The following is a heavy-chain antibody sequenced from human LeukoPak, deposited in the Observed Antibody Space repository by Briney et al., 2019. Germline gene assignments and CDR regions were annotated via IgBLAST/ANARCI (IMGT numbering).Heavy chain of an antibody. CDR3: VKGAAYHLGDAFDI. Sequence: SLRLSCAASGFTFDDYVMNWVRQAPGKGLEWVSGISWNSGTIGYADSVKGRFTISRDNAKNSPYLQMNSLRAEDTALYYCVKGAAYHLGDAFDIWGQGTMVTVSS. CDR1: GFTFDDYV. V-gene: IGHV3-9*01. D-gene: IGHD2-15*01. CDR2: ISWNSGTI. J-gene: IGHJ3*02.